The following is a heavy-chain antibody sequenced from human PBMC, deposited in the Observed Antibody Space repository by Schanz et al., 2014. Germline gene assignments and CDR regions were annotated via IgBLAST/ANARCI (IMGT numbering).Heavy chain of an antibody. V-gene: IGHV3-73*01. CDR3: ARQPGRITVSGVVSNWFDP. CDR2: IRSKPNNYAT. J-gene: IGHJ5*02. D-gene: IGHD3-3*01. Sequence: EVQLLESGGGLVQPGGSLRLSCAASGFTFSIYGMSWVRQAPGKGLEWVGHIRSKPNNYATEYAASMKGRFTISRDDSKNTTYLQMNSLKTEDTAVYYCARQPGRITVSGVVSNWFDPWGQGTLVTVSS. CDR1: GFTFSIYG.